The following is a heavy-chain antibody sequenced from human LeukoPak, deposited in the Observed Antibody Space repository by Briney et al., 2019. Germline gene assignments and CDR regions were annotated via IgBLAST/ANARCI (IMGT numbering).Heavy chain of an antibody. V-gene: IGHV4-39*07. CDR1: GGSISTSSYY. CDR2: IFYSGGT. Sequence: SETLSLTCTVSGGSISTSSYYWGWVRQPPGKGLEWIGNIFYSGGTCYSPSLRSRVNISLDTSRNQFSLKLSSVTAADAAVYYCARIRPVSSSSWYVDYYYYYYMDVWGKGTTVTISS. D-gene: IGHD6-13*01. CDR3: ARIRPVSSSSWYVDYYYYYYMDV. J-gene: IGHJ6*03.